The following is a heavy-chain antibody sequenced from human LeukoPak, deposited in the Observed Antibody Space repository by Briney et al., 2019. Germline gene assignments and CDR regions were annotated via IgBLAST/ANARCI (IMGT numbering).Heavy chain of an antibody. V-gene: IGHV3-7*04. CDR3: ARIYDTTGYFDY. D-gene: IGHD3-22*01. CDR2: INQGGSEK. CDR1: GFSFSTSW. J-gene: IGHJ4*02. Sequence: GGSLRLSCAASGFSFSTSWMGWVRHAPGEGVEWGANINQGGSEKHYVDSVRGRFSISRDTAKNSLSLQINSLRAEDTAVYYCARIYDTTGYFDYWGQGTLVTVSS.